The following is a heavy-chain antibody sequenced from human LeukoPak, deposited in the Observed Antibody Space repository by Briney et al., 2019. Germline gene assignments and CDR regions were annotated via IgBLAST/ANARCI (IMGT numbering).Heavy chain of an antibody. CDR2: INAGNGNT. CDR1: GYTFTSYA. V-gene: IGHV1-3*01. J-gene: IGHJ3*02. CDR3: ARDSGYYDSSGGSDAFDI. D-gene: IGHD3-22*01. Sequence: ASVKVSCEASGYTFTSYAMHWVRQAPGQRLEWMGWINAGNGNTKYSQKFQGRVTMTRDTSTSTVYMELSSLRSEDTAVYYCARDSGYYDSSGGSDAFDIWGQGTMVTVSS.